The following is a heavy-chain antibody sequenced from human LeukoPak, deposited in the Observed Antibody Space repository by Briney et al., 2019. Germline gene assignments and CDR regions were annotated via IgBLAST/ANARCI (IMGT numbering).Heavy chain of an antibody. J-gene: IGHJ4*02. Sequence: GGSLRLSCAASGFTFSSYAMSWVRQAPGQGLEWVSAISGSGGSTYYADSVKGRFTISRDNSKNTLYLQLNSLRSDDTAVYYCANYDDFDYGDYYFAYWSQGPLVTVSS. CDR1: GFTFSSYA. CDR2: ISGSGGST. V-gene: IGHV3-23*01. CDR3: ANYDDFDYGDYYFAY. D-gene: IGHD4-17*01.